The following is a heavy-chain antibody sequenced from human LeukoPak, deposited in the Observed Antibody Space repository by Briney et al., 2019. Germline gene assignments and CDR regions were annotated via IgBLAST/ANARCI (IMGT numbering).Heavy chain of an antibody. CDR2: IYYTGNT. J-gene: IGHJ4*02. CDR1: GASISYYY. V-gene: IGHV4-59*01. CDR3: ARGANLITGSPTHLDY. Sequence: ETLSLTYTVSGASISYYYWTWIRPPPGRGLEWLGYIYYTGNTNYNPSLKSRVTISVDTSKNQFSLQLSSVTAADTAVYYCARGANLITGSPTHLDYWGQGTLVTVSS. D-gene: IGHD1-20*01.